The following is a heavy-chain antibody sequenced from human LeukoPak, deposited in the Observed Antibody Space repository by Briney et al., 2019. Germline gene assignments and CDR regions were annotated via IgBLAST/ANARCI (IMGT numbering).Heavy chain of an antibody. J-gene: IGHJ4*02. CDR1: GGSISSYY. CDR3: ARARGGSGSYGHFDY. CDR2: ISTNGST. V-gene: IGHV4-4*07. Sequence: SETLSLTCSVSGGSISSYYWTWIRQPAGKGLEWIGRISTNGSTNYNPSLKSRVTMSVDTSKNVFSLRLRSVTAADTAVYYCARARGGSGSYGHFDYWGQGTLVTVSS. D-gene: IGHD1-26*01.